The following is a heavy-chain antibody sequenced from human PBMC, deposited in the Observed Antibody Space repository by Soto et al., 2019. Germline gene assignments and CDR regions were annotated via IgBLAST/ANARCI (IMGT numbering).Heavy chain of an antibody. CDR2: IKQDESEK. CDR1: GFAFSSYW. J-gene: IGHJ4*02. D-gene: IGHD3-16*01. Sequence: GSLLVSGGVSGFAFSSYWMSWVRQAPGKGLEWVASIKQDESEKYYVDSVKGRFTISRDNVQDSLFLQMNSLSAEDTAVYFCVRDVGFDYVNWGQGTLVTVYS. V-gene: IGHV3-7*01. CDR3: VRDVGFDYVN.